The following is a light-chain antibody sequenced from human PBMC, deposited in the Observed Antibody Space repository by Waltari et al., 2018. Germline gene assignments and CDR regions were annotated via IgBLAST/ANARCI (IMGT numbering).Light chain of an antibody. V-gene: IGLV2-11*01. CDR3: CSYAGSYTWYV. Sequence: QSALTQPRSVSGSPGQSVTISCPGTSSDVGGYNYVSWYQQHPGKAPKLMIYDVSKRPSGVPDRFSGSKSGNTASLTISGLQAEDEADYYCCSYAGSYTWYVFGTGTKVTVL. CDR2: DVS. J-gene: IGLJ1*01. CDR1: SSDVGGYNY.